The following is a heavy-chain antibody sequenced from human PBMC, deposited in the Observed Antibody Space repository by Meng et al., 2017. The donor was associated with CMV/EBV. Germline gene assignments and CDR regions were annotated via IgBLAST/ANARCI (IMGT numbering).Heavy chain of an antibody. CDR1: AYTFTGYQ. J-gene: IGHJ4*02. CDR3: ARVGVRLGPFDY. Sequence: QVQLGQSGAGEKKPGAAVKVPCRASAYTFTGYQSHWVRQAPGQALEWMGWINPNSGGTNNAQKFHGSVTMTRDTSISTAYMELSRLRSDDTAVYYCARVGVRLGPFDYWGQGTLVTVSS. CDR2: INPNSGGT. V-gene: IGHV1-2*02. D-gene: IGHD1-26*01.